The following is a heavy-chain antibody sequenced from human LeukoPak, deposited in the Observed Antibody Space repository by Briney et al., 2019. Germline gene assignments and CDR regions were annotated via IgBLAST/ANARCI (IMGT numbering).Heavy chain of an antibody. CDR2: IWYDGSNK. Sequence: GGSLRLSCAASGFTFSSYGMHWVRQAPGKGLEWVAVIWYDGSNKYYADSVKGRFTISRDSSKNTLYLQMDSLRAEDTAVYYCARDSLASFDYWGQGTLVTVSS. CDR1: GFTFSSYG. CDR3: ARDSLASFDY. J-gene: IGHJ4*02. V-gene: IGHV3-33*01.